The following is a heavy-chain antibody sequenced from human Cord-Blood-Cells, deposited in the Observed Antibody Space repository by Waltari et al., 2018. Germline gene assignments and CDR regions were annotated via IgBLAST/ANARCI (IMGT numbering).Heavy chain of an antibody. Sequence: QLQLQESGPGLVKPSETLSLTCTVSGGSISSSSYYWGWIRQPPGKGLEWIGEIYYSGGTYYNPSPRSRVTISVDTSKNQFSLKLSSVTAADTAVYYCASGIAAAGTEYFQHWGQGTLVTVSS. J-gene: IGHJ1*01. CDR2: IYYSGGT. CDR3: ASGIAAAGTEYFQH. D-gene: IGHD6-13*01. CDR1: GGSISSSSYY. V-gene: IGHV4-39*01.